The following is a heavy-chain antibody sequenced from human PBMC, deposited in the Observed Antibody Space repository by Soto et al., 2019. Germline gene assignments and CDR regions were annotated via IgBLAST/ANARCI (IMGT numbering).Heavy chain of an antibody. D-gene: IGHD2-2*01. CDR1: GYTLTELS. V-gene: IGHV1-24*01. CDR2: FDPEDGET. Sequence: ASVKVSCKVSGYTLTELSMHWVRQAPGKGLEWMGGFDPEDGETIYAQKFQGRVTMTEDTSTDTAYMELSSLRSEDTAVYYCATDSGLVVQAAMYAFDIWGQGTMVTVSS. CDR3: ATDSGLVVQAAMYAFDI. J-gene: IGHJ3*02.